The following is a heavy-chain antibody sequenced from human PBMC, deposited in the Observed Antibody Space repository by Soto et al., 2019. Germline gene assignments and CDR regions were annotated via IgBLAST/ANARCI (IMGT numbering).Heavy chain of an antibody. J-gene: IGHJ4*02. CDR1: GYTFTSYA. V-gene: IGHV1-3*01. Sequence: QVQLVQSGAEVKKPGASVKVSCKASGYTFTSYAMHWVRQAPGQRLEWMGWINAGNGNTKYSQKFQGRVTFTRETSASTGYMDLSSLRSEDTAVYYCARDFSWFGELIGSDYWGQGTLVTVSS. CDR2: INAGNGNT. D-gene: IGHD3-10*01. CDR3: ARDFSWFGELIGSDY.